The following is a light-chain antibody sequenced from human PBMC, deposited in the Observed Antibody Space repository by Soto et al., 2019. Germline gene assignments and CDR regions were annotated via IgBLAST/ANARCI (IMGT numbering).Light chain of an antibody. Sequence: EIVLTQSPGTLSLSPGERATLSCRASQSVSSSYLAWYQQKPGQAPRLLIYGASSRATGIPDRFSGSGSGTDFTLTISRLAPEDFAVYYCQQYGSSQYTFGQGTKLVSK. CDR3: QQYGSSQYT. J-gene: IGKJ2*01. CDR1: QSVSSSY. CDR2: GAS. V-gene: IGKV3-20*01.